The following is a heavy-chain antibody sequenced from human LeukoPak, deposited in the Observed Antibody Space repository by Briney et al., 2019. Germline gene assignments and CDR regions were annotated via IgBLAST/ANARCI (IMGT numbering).Heavy chain of an antibody. V-gene: IGHV3-49*04. CDR2: IRSKNYGGTT. Sequence: RSLTLSCTTSGFTFCDHAMSWVREAPGKGREGGGFIRSKNYGGTTEYTASVEGRFTISRVDSISIAYLQMNSLKTEDTAVYYCARGPIHLWIHNAMDVWGPGTTVTVSS. CDR3: ARGPIHLWIHNAMDV. D-gene: IGHD5-18*01. CDR1: GFTFCDHA. J-gene: IGHJ6*02.